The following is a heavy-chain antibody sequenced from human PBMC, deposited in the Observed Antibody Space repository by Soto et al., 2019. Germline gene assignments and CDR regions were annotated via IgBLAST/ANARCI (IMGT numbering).Heavy chain of an antibody. Sequence: SETLSLTCTVPGGSISTYYWSWIRQPPGKGLEWIGYIYYSGTTNYNPSLKSRVTISVDTSKNQFSLKLSSVTAADTSVYFCARGKYSGSYSDWFNPWGQGTLVTVAS. V-gene: IGHV4-59*01. CDR2: IYYSGTT. CDR1: GGSISTYY. J-gene: IGHJ5*02. D-gene: IGHD1-26*01. CDR3: ARGKYSGSYSDWFNP.